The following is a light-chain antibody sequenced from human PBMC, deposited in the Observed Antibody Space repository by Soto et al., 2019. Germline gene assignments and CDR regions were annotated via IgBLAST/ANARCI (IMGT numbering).Light chain of an antibody. CDR2: GAS. CDR1: QSVSSN. CDR3: QHYNNWPRT. Sequence: EIVMTQSPATLSVSPGERDPLSCRASQSVSSNLAWYQQQPGQAPRLLIYGASTRATVIPARFSGSGSGTEFSLTISSLQSGDFAVYYCQHYNNWPRTFVQGTKVEIK. V-gene: IGKV3-15*01. J-gene: IGKJ1*01.